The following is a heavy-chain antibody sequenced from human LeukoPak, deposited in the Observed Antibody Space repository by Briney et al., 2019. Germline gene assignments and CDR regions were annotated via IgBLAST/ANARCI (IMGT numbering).Heavy chain of an antibody. J-gene: IGHJ4*02. CDR3: ARDWGAYYHFFDY. D-gene: IGHD3-22*01. Sequence: GGSLRLSCEASGFSMSVYWMSWVRQAPGKGLEWVGKIEQDGSERNYVDSVKGRFTISRENAKKSLYLQMNSLRAEDTAVYYCARDWGAYYHFFDYWGQGTLVTVSS. V-gene: IGHV3-7*01. CDR1: GFSMSVYW. CDR2: IEQDGSER.